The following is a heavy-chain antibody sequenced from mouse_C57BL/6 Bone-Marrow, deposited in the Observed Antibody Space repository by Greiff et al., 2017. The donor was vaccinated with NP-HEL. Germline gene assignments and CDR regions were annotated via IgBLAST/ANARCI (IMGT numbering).Heavy chain of an antibody. D-gene: IGHD1-1*01. Sequence: QVHVKQSGAELARPGASVKLSCKASGYTFTSYGISWVKQRTGQGLEWIGEIYPRSGNTYYNEKFKGKATLTADKSSSTAYMELRSLTSEDSAVYFCARKGITTVVATDWGQGTTLTVSS. CDR3: ARKGITTVVATD. CDR2: IYPRSGNT. CDR1: GYTFTSYG. V-gene: IGHV1-81*01. J-gene: IGHJ2*01.